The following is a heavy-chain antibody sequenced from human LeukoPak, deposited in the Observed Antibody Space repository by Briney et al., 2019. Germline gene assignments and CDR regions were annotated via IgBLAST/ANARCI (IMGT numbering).Heavy chain of an antibody. CDR2: IYYSGST. CDR3: ARVYGSGSYYNGYYYYYMDV. V-gene: IGHV4-39*01. Sequence: PSETLSLTCTVSGGSISSSSYYWGWLRQPPGKGLEWIGSIYYSGSTYYNPSLKSRVTISVDTSKNQFSLKLSSVTAADTAVYYCARVYGSGSYYNGYYYYYMDVWGKGTTVTISS. J-gene: IGHJ6*03. CDR1: GGSISSSSYY. D-gene: IGHD3-10*01.